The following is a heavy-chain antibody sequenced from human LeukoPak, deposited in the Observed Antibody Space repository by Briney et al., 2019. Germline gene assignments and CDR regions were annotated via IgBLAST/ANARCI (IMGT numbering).Heavy chain of an antibody. CDR1: GLTFSDFW. CDR3: ATGHSYGYDY. D-gene: IGHD5-18*01. Sequence: GGSLRLSCAASGLTFSDFWMHWVRQPPGRGLVWVALVKGDGRTTIYADSVKGRFTISRDNAKNTLYLQMNSLRADDSGVYYCATGHSYGYDYWGQGVLVTVSS. J-gene: IGHJ4*02. CDR2: VKGDGRTT. V-gene: IGHV3-74*01.